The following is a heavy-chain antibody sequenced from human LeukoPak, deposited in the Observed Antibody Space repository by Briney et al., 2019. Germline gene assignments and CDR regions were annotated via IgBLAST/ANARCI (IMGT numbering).Heavy chain of an antibody. V-gene: IGHV4-31*03. Sequence: PSETLSLTCNVSGDSISSGSYYWSWIRQHPGKGPEWIGYIYYSGSTYYNPSLKSRVTISVDTSKDQFSLNLSSVTAADTAVYYCARSSGNLYMGYYYYYMDVWGKGTTVTVSS. J-gene: IGHJ6*03. CDR1: GDSISSGSYY. D-gene: IGHD3-10*01. CDR2: IYYSGST. CDR3: ARSSGNLYMGYYYYYMDV.